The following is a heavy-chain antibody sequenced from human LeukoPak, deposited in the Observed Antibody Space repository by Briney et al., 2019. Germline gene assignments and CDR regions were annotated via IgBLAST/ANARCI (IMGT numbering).Heavy chain of an antibody. CDR2: IYYSGST. CDR3: ARAKGIAVAGQIFDY. CDR1: GGSISSYY. V-gene: IGHV4-59*12. J-gene: IGHJ4*02. D-gene: IGHD6-19*01. Sequence: SETLSLTCTVSGGSISSYYWSWIRQPPGKGLEWIGYIYYSGSTNYNPSLKSRVTISVDTSKNQFSLKLSSVTAADTAVYYCARAKGIAVAGQIFDYWGQGTLVTVSS.